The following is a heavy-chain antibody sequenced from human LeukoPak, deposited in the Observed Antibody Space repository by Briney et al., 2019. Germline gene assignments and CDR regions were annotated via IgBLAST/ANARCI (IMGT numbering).Heavy chain of an antibody. D-gene: IGHD3-22*01. CDR1: GGSFSDYY. V-gene: IGHV4-34*01. CDR2: INHSGST. Sequence: SETLSLTCAVYGGSFSDYYWNWIRQPPGKGLEWIGEINHSGSTNYNPSLKSRVTMSVDTFKNQFSLTLSSVTAADTAVYYCARVQDFETRGYYLGYWGHGTLVTVSS. J-gene: IGHJ4*01. CDR3: ARVQDFETRGYYLGY.